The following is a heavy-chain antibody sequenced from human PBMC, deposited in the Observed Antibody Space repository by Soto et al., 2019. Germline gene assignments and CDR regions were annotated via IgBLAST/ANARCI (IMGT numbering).Heavy chain of an antibody. D-gene: IGHD3-10*01. CDR2: IYPGDSDT. V-gene: IGHV5-51*01. CDR3: ARQGIISNRRNWLDP. Sequence: GASLKISCKASGYSFTSYWIAWVRQVPGKGLEWMGIIYPGDSDTRYSPSFQGQVTISADKSITTAYLQWSSLSASDTAIYYCARQGIISNRRNWLDPWGQGTPVTVSS. CDR1: GYSFTSYW. J-gene: IGHJ5*02.